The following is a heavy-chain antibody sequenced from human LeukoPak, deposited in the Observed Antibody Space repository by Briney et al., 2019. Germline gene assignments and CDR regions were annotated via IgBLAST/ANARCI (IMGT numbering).Heavy chain of an antibody. CDR2: ISGTAGST. D-gene: IGHD3-16*02. CDR1: GFTFSSYA. J-gene: IGHJ4*02. Sequence: GGSLRLSCAISGFTFSSYAMSWVRQAPGKGLEWVSAISGTAGSTYYADSVKGRFTISRDNSKNTLYLQMNSLRAEDTAVYYCAKVDDYVWGSYRPFRFDYWGQGILVTVSS. V-gene: IGHV3-23*01. CDR3: AKVDDYVWGSYRPFRFDY.